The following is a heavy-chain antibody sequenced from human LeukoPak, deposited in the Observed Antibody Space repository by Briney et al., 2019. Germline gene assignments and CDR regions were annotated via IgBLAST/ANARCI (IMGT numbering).Heavy chain of an antibody. Sequence: KPSETLSLTCAVYGGSFSGYYWSWIRQPPGKGLEWIGEINHSGSTNYNPSLKSRVTISVDTSKNQFSLKLSSVTAADTAVYYCARSPGADIVVVTAPYYFDYWGQGTLVTVSS. CDR1: GGSFSGYY. CDR3: ARSPGADIVVVTAPYYFDY. CDR2: INHSGST. J-gene: IGHJ4*02. D-gene: IGHD2-21*02. V-gene: IGHV4-34*01.